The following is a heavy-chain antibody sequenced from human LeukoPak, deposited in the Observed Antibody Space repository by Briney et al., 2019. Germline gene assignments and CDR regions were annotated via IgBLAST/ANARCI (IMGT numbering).Heavy chain of an antibody. CDR3: ARYIVLMVYAENYYMDV. CDR2: IYSGGST. J-gene: IGHJ6*03. D-gene: IGHD2-8*01. CDR1: GFTVSSNY. V-gene: IGHV3-53*01. Sequence: PGGSLRLSCAASGFTVSSNYMSWVRQAPGKGLEWVSVIYSGGSTYYADSVKGRFTISRDNSKNTLYLQMNSLRAEDTAVYYCARYIVLMVYAENYYMDVWGKGTTVTVSS.